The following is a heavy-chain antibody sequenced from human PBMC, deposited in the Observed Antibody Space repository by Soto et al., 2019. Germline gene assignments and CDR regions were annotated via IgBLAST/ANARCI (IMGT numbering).Heavy chain of an antibody. CDR2: INAGNGNT. J-gene: IGHJ4*02. CDR1: GYTFTSYA. CDR3: ARGWPLRYCSSTSCTNYFDY. V-gene: IGHV1-3*01. D-gene: IGHD2-2*01. Sequence: GASVKVSCKASGYTFTSYAMHWVRKAPGQRLEWMGWINAGNGNTKYSQKFQGRVTITRDTSASTAYMELSCLRSEDTAVYYCARGWPLRYCSSTSCTNYFDYWGQGTLVTVSS.